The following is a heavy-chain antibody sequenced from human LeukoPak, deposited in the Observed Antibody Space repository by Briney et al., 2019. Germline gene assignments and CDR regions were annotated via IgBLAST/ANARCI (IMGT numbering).Heavy chain of an antibody. V-gene: IGHV5-51*01. Sequence: GESLQISCKGSGYSFSNYWIGWGRQMPGKGLEWIGIIYPGDSDTRYSPSFQGQVTISADKTISTTYLQWTSLKASDTAMYYCATRTAAAPWYFDLWGRGTLVTVSS. J-gene: IGHJ2*01. CDR3: ATRTAAAPWYFDL. D-gene: IGHD6-13*01. CDR2: IYPGDSDT. CDR1: GYSFSNYW.